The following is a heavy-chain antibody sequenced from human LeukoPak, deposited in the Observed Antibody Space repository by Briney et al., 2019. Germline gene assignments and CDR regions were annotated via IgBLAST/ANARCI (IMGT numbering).Heavy chain of an antibody. Sequence: ASVKVSCKTSGYTFTGYYIHWVRQAPGQGLEWMGWINPNSGGTIYAQKFQGRVTMTRDTSISTAYMELSRLKSDDTAVYFCARDRGGGETYYYYYMNVWGKGTTVTVSS. V-gene: IGHV1-2*02. CDR2: INPNSGGT. CDR1: GYTFTGYY. D-gene: IGHD3-16*01. CDR3: ARDRGGGETYYYYYMNV. J-gene: IGHJ6*03.